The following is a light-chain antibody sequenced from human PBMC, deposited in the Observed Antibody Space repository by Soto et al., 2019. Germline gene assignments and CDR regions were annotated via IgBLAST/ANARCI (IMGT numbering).Light chain of an antibody. CDR1: QSVDSNY. CDR3: QHFDTSSYT. V-gene: IGKV3-20*01. Sequence: EIVLTQSPGTLSLSPGERATLSCRASQSVDSNYLAWYHQKPGQPPRLLIYAASNRATDIPDRFSGTGSGTDFTLTISMLEPGDFAVYYCQHFDTSSYTFGQGTKLEI. J-gene: IGKJ2*01. CDR2: AAS.